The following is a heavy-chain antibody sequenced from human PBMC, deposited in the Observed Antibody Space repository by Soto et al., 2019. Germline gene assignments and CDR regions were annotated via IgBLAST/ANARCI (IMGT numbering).Heavy chain of an antibody. J-gene: IGHJ5*01. V-gene: IGHV3-23*01. CDR2: IGGGGSDT. CDR1: GFIFSDHA. Sequence: DVQLLESGGGLVQPGGSLRLSCAASGFIFSDHAMTWVRQAPGKGLEWVSGIGGGGSDTYYVDSVKGRFTISRDNSKNTLYLQMNSLRAEDTALYYCAKDAVPFNGQWDWFDSWGQGTLVTVSS. D-gene: IGHD6-19*01. CDR3: AKDAVPFNGQWDWFDS.